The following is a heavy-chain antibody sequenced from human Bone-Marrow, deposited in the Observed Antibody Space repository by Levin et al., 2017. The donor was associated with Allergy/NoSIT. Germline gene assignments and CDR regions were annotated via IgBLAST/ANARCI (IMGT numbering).Heavy chain of an antibody. J-gene: IGHJ2*01. CDR2: IYYSGST. CDR3: ARDRGGSHWPWYFDL. CDR1: GGSISSYY. V-gene: IGHV4-59*01. Sequence: PSETLSLTCTVSGGSISSYYWSWIRQPPGKGLEWIGYIYYSGSTNYNPSLKSRVTISVDTSKNQFSLKLSSVTAADTAVYYCARDRGGSHWPWYFDLWGRGTLVTVSS. D-gene: IGHD2-15*01.